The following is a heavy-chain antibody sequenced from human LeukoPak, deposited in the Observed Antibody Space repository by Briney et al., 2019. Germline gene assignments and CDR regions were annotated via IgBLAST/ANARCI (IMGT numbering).Heavy chain of an antibody. D-gene: IGHD4-11*01. V-gene: IGHV3-74*01. CDR3: ARVGDYSIINYFDY. CDR1: GFTFSSYW. J-gene: IGHJ4*02. Sequence: GGSLRLSCAASGFTFSSYWMHWVRQAPGKGLVWVSRINSDGSSTSYADSVKGRFTISRDNAKNTLYLQMNSLRAEDTAVYYCARVGDYSIINYFDYWGQGTLVTASS. CDR2: INSDGSST.